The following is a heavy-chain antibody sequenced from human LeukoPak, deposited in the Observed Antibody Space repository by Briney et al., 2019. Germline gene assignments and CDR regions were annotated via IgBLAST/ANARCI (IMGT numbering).Heavy chain of an antibody. J-gene: IGHJ5*02. CDR3: AREGTAGTNLNWFDP. Sequence: ASETLSLTCGVSGGSITTTNYWSWIRQPPGKGLEWIGYISYSGSTNFNPSLKSRVTISVDTSKNQFSLKLSSVTAADTAVYYCAREGTAGTNLNWFDPWGQGTLVTVSS. CDR2: ISYSGST. CDR1: GGSITTTNY. V-gene: IGHV4-59*01. D-gene: IGHD1-1*01.